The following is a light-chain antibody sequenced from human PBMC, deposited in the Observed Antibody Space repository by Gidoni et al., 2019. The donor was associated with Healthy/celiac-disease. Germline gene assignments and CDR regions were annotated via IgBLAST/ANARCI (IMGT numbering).Light chain of an antibody. CDR2: GAS. Sequence: ESVSTQPPGTLSLSPGERASLSCSASQSVSSSYLAWYQQKPGQAPRLLIYGASSRATGVPDSFSGSGSGTDFTLTISRLEPEDFAVYYCQQYGSSPPYTFGQGTKLEIK. CDR3: QQYGSSPPYT. CDR1: QSVSSSY. V-gene: IGKV3-20*01. J-gene: IGKJ2*01.